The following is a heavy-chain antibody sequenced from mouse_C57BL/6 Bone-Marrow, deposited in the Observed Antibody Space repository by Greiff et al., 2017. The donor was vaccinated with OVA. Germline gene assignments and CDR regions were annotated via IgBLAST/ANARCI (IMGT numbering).Heavy chain of an antibody. CDR2: ISRGGSYT. CDR1: GFTFSSYG. D-gene: IGHD2-4*01. Sequence: EVKLVESGGDLVKPGGSLKLSCAASGFTFSSYGMSWVRQTPDKRLEWVATISRGGSYTYYPDSVKGRFTISRDNAKNTLYLQMSSLKSEDTAMYYCARNYDYDGAWFAYWGQGTLVTVSA. J-gene: IGHJ3*01. CDR3: ARNYDYDGAWFAY. V-gene: IGHV5-6*01.